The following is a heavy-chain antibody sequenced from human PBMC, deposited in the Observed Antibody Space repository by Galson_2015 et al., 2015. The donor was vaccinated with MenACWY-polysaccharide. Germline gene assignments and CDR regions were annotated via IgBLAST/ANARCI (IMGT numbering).Heavy chain of an antibody. J-gene: IGHJ3*02. CDR3: ASLLGEAPAQTGAFDI. Sequence: QSGAEVKKPGSSVKVSCKASGGSFSTFSFNWVRQAPGQGLEWIGRIIPGLDKPNYAQKFQGRVTITADTSTGTANMELSSLRFGDTAVYYCASLLGEAPAQTGAFDIWGQGAVVTVSS. CDR1: GGSFSTFS. D-gene: IGHD3-16*01. CDR2: IIPGLDKP. V-gene: IGHV1-69*04.